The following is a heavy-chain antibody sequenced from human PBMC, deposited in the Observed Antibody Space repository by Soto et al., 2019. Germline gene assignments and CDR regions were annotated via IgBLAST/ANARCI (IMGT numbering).Heavy chain of an antibody. J-gene: IGHJ4*02. Sequence: GGSLRLSFAASGFTFSSYAMSWVRQAPGRGLEWVSALSGSGISTYYADTVKGRFTISRDNSRNTLYLQMNSLRAEDTAVYYCATSYDSSGYDYWGQGTLVTVSS. CDR2: LSGSGIST. V-gene: IGHV3-23*01. CDR1: GFTFSSYA. D-gene: IGHD3-22*01. CDR3: ATSYDSSGYDY.